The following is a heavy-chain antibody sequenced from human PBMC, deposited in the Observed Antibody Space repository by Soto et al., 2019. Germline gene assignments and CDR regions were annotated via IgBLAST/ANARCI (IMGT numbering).Heavy chain of an antibody. CDR1: GFTFSSYA. J-gene: IGHJ6*02. CDR2: ISYDGSNK. Sequence: QVQLVESGGGVVQPGRSLRLSCAASGFTFSSYAMHWVRQAPGKGLEWVAVISYDGSNKYYADSVKGRFTISRDNSKNTLYLQKNSLRAEDTAVYYCARDSSSSPYYYYGMDVWGQGTTVTVSS. CDR3: ARDSSSSPYYYYGMDV. V-gene: IGHV3-30-3*01. D-gene: IGHD6-6*01.